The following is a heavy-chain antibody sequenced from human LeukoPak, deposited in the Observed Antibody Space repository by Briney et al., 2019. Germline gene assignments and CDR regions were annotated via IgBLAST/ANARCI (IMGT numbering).Heavy chain of an antibody. D-gene: IGHD6-13*01. CDR3: ARNGYSSSWYRN. Sequence: GGSLRLSCAASGFTFSSYWMSWVRQAPGKGLEWVSVIYSGGSTYYADSVKGRFTISRDNSKNTLYLQMNSLRAEDTAVYYCARNGYSSSWYRNWGQGTLVTVSS. V-gene: IGHV3-53*01. CDR2: IYSGGST. CDR1: GFTFSSYW. J-gene: IGHJ4*02.